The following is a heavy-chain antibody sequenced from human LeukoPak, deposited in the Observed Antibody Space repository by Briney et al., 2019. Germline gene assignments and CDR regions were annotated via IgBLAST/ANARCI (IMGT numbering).Heavy chain of an antibody. CDR1: GGSISSYY. J-gene: IGHJ4*02. V-gene: IGHV4-59*01. Sequence: SETLSLTCTVSGGSISSYYWSWIRQPPGKGLEWIGYIYYSGSTNYNPSLKSRVTISVDTSKNQFSPKLSSVTAADTAVYYCARARYSSGWSHLYYFDYWGQGTLVTVSS. CDR3: ARARYSSGWSHLYYFDY. D-gene: IGHD6-19*01. CDR2: IYYSGST.